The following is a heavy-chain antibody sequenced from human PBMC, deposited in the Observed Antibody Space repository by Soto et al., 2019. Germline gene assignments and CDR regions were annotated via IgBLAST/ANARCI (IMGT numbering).Heavy chain of an antibody. CDR1: GFTFSSYG. V-gene: IGHV3-30*03. Sequence: GGSLRLSCAASGFTFSSYGMHWVRQAPGKGLEWVAVISYDGSNKYYADSVKGRFTISRDNSKNTLYLQMNSLRAEDTAVYYCASPYYYDSSGYTDTFDYWGQGTPVTVSS. J-gene: IGHJ4*02. CDR3: ASPYYYDSSGYTDTFDY. CDR2: ISYDGSNK. D-gene: IGHD3-22*01.